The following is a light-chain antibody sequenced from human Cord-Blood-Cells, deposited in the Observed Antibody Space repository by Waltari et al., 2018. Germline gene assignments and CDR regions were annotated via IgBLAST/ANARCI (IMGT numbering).Light chain of an antibody. CDR2: GAS. V-gene: IGKV3-20*01. Sequence: DIVLTQSPGTLSLSPGERATLSCRASQSVSSSYLAWYQQKPGQAPRLRIYGASSRATGIPDRSSGSGSGTDFTLTISRLEPADFAVYSCQQYGSSLFTFGPGTKVDI. CDR3: QQYGSSLFT. J-gene: IGKJ3*01. CDR1: QSVSSSY.